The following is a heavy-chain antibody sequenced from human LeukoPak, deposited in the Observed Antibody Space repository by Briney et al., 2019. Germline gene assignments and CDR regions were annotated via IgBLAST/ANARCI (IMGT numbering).Heavy chain of an antibody. Sequence: SETLSLTCAVSGASISGSGYYWGWIRQPPWKGLEWIGNIYSSGSTYYNASLQSRVTISIDTSKNQFSLRLSSVTAADTAMYYCVKSGGYGLIDYWGQGTRVTVSS. CDR2: IYSSGST. V-gene: IGHV4-39*01. CDR1: GASISGSGYY. J-gene: IGHJ4*02. CDR3: VKSGGYGLIDY. D-gene: IGHD1-26*01.